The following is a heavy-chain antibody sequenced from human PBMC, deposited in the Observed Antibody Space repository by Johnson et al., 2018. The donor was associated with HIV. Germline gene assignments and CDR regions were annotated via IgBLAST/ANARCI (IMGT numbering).Heavy chain of an antibody. CDR1: GFTFSTYG. V-gene: IGHV3-33*06. CDR3: AKEQWSSSWTNEAFDI. J-gene: IGHJ3*02. Sequence: VQLVESGGGVVQPGRSLRLSCAASGFTFSTYGMHWVRHAPGKGLEWVAVMWYDGSNKYYADSVKGRFTISRDNSKNTLYLQMNSLRAEETAVDYWAKEQWSSSWTNEAFDIWGQGTMVTVSS. D-gene: IGHD6-13*01. CDR2: MWYDGSNK.